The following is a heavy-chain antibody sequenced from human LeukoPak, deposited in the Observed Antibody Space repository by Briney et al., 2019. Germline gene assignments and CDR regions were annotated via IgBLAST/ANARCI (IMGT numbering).Heavy chain of an antibody. Sequence: GGSLRLSCAASGFTFSSYAMHWVRQAPGKGLEWVAVISYDGSNKYYADSVKGRFTISRDNSKNTLYLQMNSLRAEDTAVYYCARATPAVADFDHWGQGTLVTVPS. D-gene: IGHD6-19*01. J-gene: IGHJ4*02. CDR1: GFTFSSYA. CDR2: ISYDGSNK. V-gene: IGHV3-30-3*01. CDR3: ARATPAVADFDH.